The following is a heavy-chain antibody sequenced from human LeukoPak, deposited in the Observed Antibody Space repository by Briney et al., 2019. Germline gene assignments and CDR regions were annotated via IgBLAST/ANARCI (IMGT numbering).Heavy chain of an antibody. CDR2: IIPIFGTA. J-gene: IGHJ6*02. D-gene: IGHD4/OR15-4a*01. V-gene: IGHV1-69*13. CDR1: GGTFSSYA. Sequence: SVKVSCKASGGTFSSYAISWVRQAPGQGLEWMGGIIPIFGTANYAQKFQGRVTITADESTSTAYMELSSLRSEDTAVCYCGGCPYYYYYGMDVWGQGTTVTVSS. CDR3: GGCPYYYYYGMDV.